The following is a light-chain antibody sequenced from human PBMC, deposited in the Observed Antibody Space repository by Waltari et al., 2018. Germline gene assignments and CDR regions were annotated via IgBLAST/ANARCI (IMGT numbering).Light chain of an antibody. CDR3: QQGYNSPPT. CDR1: QHVGTY. Sequence: DIQLTQSPSSLYESVGNRLTVHCRARQHVGTYLNWYQQQPGKAPKLLIYAASSLNTGVPSRFSGSGSGTEFSLTISSLQPEDFATYYCQQGYNSPPTFGQGTKLESK. CDR2: AAS. V-gene: IGKV1-39*01. J-gene: IGKJ2*01.